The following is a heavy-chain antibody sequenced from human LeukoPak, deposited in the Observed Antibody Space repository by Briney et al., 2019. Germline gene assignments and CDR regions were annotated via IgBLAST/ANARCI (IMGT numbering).Heavy chain of an antibody. CDR1: GGSVSSGSYY. J-gene: IGHJ3*02. D-gene: IGHD2-2*01. Sequence: SETLSLTCTVSGGSVSSGSYYWSWIRQPPGKGLEWIRYIYYSGSTNYNPSLKSRVTISVDTSKNQFFLKLSSVTAADTAVYYCAREDIVVVPAADAFDIWGQGTMVTVSS. CDR3: AREDIVVVPAADAFDI. V-gene: IGHV4-61*01. CDR2: IYYSGST.